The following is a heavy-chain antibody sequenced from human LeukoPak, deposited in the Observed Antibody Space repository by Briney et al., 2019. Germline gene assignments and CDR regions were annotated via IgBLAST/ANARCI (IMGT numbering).Heavy chain of an antibody. V-gene: IGHV3-49*03. J-gene: IGHJ4*02. CDR1: GFTFGDYV. CDR3: TRGSDTVFGVARDGFDS. Sequence: GGSLRLSCTASGFTFGDYVVSWFRQAPGKGLEWVGFIRTKAYGGTTEYAASVKGRFTISRDDSESIAYLQMNSLKTEDTAVYYCTRGSDTVFGVARDGFDSWGQGTLVTVSS. D-gene: IGHD3-3*01. CDR2: IRTKAYGGTT.